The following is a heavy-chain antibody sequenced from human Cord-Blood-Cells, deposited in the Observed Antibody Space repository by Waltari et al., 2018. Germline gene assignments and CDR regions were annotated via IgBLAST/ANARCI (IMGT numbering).Heavy chain of an antibody. V-gene: IGHV4-39*01. J-gene: IGHJ3*02. Sequence: QLQLQESGPGLVKPSETLSLTCTVSGGSISSSSYYWGWIRQPPGKGLEWIGCIYYSGSTYYSPSLKSRVTISVDTSKNQFSLKLSSVTAADTAVYYCARHIAGWDDAFDIWGQGTMVTDSS. CDR3: ARHIAGWDDAFDI. CDR2: IYYSGST. CDR1: GGSISSSSYY. D-gene: IGHD1-26*01.